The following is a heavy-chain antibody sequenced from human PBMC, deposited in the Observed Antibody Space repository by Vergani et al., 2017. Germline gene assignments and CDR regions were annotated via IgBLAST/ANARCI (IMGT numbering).Heavy chain of an antibody. V-gene: IGHV2-26*01. D-gene: IGHD3-22*01. J-gene: IGHJ3*02. CDR3: ARFQGGYYYDSSGYYYRSTYDAFDI. CDR2: IFSNDEK. Sequence: QVTLKESGPVLVKPTETLTLTCTVSGFSLSNARMGVSWIRQPPGKALEWLAHIFSNDEKSYSTSLKSRLTISKDTSKSQVVLTMTNMDPVDTATYYCARFQGGYYYDSSGYYYRSTYDAFDIWGQGTMVTVSS. CDR1: GFSLSNARMG.